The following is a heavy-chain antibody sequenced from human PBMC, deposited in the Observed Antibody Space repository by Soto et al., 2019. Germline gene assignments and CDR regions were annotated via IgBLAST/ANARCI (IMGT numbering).Heavy chain of an antibody. CDR3: AKESNEVVTPYYYYGMDV. CDR2: ISYDGSNK. CDR1: GFTFSSYG. V-gene: IGHV3-30*18. J-gene: IGHJ6*02. Sequence: QVQLVESGGGVVQPGRSLRLSCAASGFTFSSYGMHWVRQAPGKGLEWVAVISYDGSNKYYEDSVKGRFTISRDNSKITLYLQMNSLRAEDTAVYYCAKESNEVVTPYYYYGMDVWGQGTTVTVSS. D-gene: IGHD3-22*01.